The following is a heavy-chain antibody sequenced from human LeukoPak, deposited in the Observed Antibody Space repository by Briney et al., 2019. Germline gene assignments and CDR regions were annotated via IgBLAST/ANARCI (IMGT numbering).Heavy chain of an antibody. J-gene: IGHJ3*01. V-gene: IGHV4-39*01. CDR2: IYYRGST. CDR1: SGSISSIDYY. CDR3: ARSYCNSTSCYAVGAFDF. D-gene: IGHD2-2*01. Sequence: SETLSLTCTVSSGSISSIDYYWGWIRQPPGKRLEWIGSIYYRGSTYYNPSLKSRVTISVDTSKNQFSLKLSSVTAADTAVYYCARSYCNSTSCYAVGAFDFWGQGTMVTVS.